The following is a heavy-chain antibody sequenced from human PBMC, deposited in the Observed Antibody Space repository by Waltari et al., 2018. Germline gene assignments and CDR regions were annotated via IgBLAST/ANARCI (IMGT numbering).Heavy chain of an antibody. D-gene: IGHD3-16*01. CDR1: GLTLRSYW. J-gene: IGHJ3*02. V-gene: IGHV3-74*01. CDR3: IRDFGEPGATNVFDI. CDR2: IDLDGGGT. Sequence: EVQLVESGGGLVQPGGSLRLSCAASGLTLRSYWMHWVRQAPGKGLVWGSRIDLDGGGTSYADSVKGRFTISRDNAKNTVYLQMNSVRAEDTAVYYCIRDFGEPGATNVFDIWGQGTMVTVSS.